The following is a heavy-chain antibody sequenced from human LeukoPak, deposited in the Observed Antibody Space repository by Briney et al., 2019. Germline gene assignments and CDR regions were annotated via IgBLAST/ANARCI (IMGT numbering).Heavy chain of an antibody. CDR3: ARDDYLYYGSGSYSPGLFDY. V-gene: IGHV1-18*01. CDR2: ISAYNGNT. D-gene: IGHD3-10*01. Sequence: ASVKVSCKASGYTFTSYGISWVRQAPGQGLEWMGWISAYNGNTNYAQKLQGRVTMTTDTSTSTAYMELRSLRSDDTAVYYCARDDYLYYGSGSYSPGLFDYWGQGTLVTVSS. CDR1: GYTFTSYG. J-gene: IGHJ4*02.